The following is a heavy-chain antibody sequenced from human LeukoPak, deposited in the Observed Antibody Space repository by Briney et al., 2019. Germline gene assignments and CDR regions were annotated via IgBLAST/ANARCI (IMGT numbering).Heavy chain of an antibody. CDR2: ISAYTGNT. D-gene: IGHD5/OR15-5a*01. J-gene: IGHJ4*02. CDR1: GYTFTNYD. Sequence: ASVKVSCKASGYTFTNYDISWVRQAPGQGLEWMGWISAYTGNTNYAQKLQGRVTMTTDTSTSTAYMELRSPRSDDTAVYYCAREVSTLFDYWGQGTLVTVSS. CDR3: AREVSTLFDY. V-gene: IGHV1-18*01.